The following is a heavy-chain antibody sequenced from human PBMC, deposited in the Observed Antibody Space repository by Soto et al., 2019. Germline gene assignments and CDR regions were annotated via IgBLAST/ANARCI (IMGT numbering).Heavy chain of an antibody. D-gene: IGHD6-19*01. CDR2: IYTSGST. CDR1: GGSISSYY. CDR3: ARDLSSGWFDAFDI. V-gene: IGHV4-4*07. Sequence: KPSETLSLTCTVSGGSISSYYWSWIRQPAGKGLEWIGRIYTSGSTNYNPSLNSRVTMSVDTSKNQFSLKLRSVTAADTAVYYCARDLSSGWFDAFDIWGQGTMVTVSS. J-gene: IGHJ3*02.